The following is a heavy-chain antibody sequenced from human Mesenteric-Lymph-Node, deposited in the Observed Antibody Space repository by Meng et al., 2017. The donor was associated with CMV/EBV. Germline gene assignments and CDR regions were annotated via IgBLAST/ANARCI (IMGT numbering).Heavy chain of an antibody. CDR3: AKGGGYCDSGVCFHFDY. D-gene: IGHD2-8*01. V-gene: IGHV3-23*03. CDR1: GFTFSSYA. CDR2: IYSGGSGT. J-gene: IGHJ4*02. Sequence: GESLKISCAASGFTFSSYAMSWVRQAPGKGLEWVAVIYSGGSGTFYADSVKGRFRISRDTSKYTLYLQMNSLRAEDTAVYYCAKGGGYCDSGVCFHFDYWGQGTLVTVSS.